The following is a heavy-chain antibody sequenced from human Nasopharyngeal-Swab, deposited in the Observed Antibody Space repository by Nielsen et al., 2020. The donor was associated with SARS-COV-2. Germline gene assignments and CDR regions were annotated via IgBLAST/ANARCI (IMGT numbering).Heavy chain of an antibody. V-gene: IGHV1-18*01. J-gene: IGHJ6*02. CDR3: ARLYCGGDCSYYYYYGMDV. CDR1: GYIFTSYG. CDR2: ISAYNGNT. Sequence: ASVKVSCKASGYIFTSYGISWVRQAPGQGLEWMGWISAYNGNTNYAQKLQGRVTMTTDTSTSTAYMELRSLRSDDTAVYYCARLYCGGDCSYYYYYGMDVWGQGTTVTVSS. D-gene: IGHD2-21*02.